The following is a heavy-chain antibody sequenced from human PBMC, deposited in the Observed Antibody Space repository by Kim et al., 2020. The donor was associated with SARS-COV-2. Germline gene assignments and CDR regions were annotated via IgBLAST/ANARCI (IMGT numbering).Heavy chain of an antibody. CDR3: ARGAYNGFDI. CDR1: GDSITRNSYY. D-gene: IGHD4-4*01. CDR2: IFYSGST. V-gene: IGHV4-61*01. Sequence: SETLSLTCTVSGDSITRNSYYWSWIRQPPGRGLEWIGYIFYSGSTYYNSSLTSRVTISRDTSKHQFSLRLNSVTTADTALYYCARGAYNGFDIWGLGTMVGVSS. J-gene: IGHJ3*02.